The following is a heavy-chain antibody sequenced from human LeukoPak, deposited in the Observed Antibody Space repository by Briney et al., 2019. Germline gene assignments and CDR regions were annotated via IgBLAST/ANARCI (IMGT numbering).Heavy chain of an antibody. CDR1: RFTFSSFW. D-gene: IGHD3-22*01. V-gene: IGHV3-7*01. CDR2: IQQDGREK. CDR3: ARAPRPIPYYYDSSGYYYMDV. J-gene: IGHJ6*03. Sequence: GRSLRLSWAADRFTFSSFWMSWDRQVPGNWPEWVANIQQDGREKYYVDSVKCRFTISRDNAKNSLYLQMNSLRAEDTAVYYCARAPRPIPYYYDSSGYYYMDVWGKGTTVTVSS.